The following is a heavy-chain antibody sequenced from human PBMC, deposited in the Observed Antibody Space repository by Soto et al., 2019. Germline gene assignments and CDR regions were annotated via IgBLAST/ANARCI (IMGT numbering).Heavy chain of an antibody. CDR1: GFSFTTYW. V-gene: IGHV5-51*01. Sequence: GESLKISCKASGFSFTTYWIGWVRQMPGKGLEWVGIIYPGDFDTTYSPSFRGQVIISADRSISTAYLQWISLKPSDTAIYYCARLENFGMDVWGQGTTVTVS. CDR3: ARLENFGMDV. J-gene: IGHJ6*02. CDR2: IYPGDFDT.